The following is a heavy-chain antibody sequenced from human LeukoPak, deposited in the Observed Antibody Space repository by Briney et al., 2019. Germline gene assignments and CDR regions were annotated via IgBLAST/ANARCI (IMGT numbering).Heavy chain of an antibody. CDR3: ARGNSKLNYYYYMDV. CDR1: GGSISSYY. Sequence: SETLSLTCTASGGSISSYYWSWIRQPPGKGLEWSGYIYYSGRTNYNPSLKSRVTISVDTSKNQFSLKLSSVTAADTAVYYCARGNSKLNYYYYMDVWGKGTTVTVSS. J-gene: IGHJ6*03. CDR2: IYYSGRT. D-gene: IGHD4-11*01. V-gene: IGHV4-59*01.